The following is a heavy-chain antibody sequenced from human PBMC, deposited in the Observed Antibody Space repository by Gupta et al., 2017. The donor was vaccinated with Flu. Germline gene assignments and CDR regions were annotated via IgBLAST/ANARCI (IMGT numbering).Heavy chain of an antibody. V-gene: IGHV3-74*01. CDR3: VRSRGDYTWRHYRNEFEY. CDR2: INHDGSDT. D-gene: IGHD2-21*01. Sequence: MHWVRQMPGKGPEWSSHINHDGSDTIYADSVKGRFTMSRDNAKNRLFLQMNSLRVEAAAIYDCVRSRGDYTWRHYRNEFEYWGQGTMGTVSS. J-gene: IGHJ4*02.